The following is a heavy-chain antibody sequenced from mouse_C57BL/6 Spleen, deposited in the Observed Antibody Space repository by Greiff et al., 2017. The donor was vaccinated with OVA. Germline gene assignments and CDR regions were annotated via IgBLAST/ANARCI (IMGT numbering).Heavy chain of an antibody. V-gene: IGHV1-50*01. CDR1: GYTFTSYW. J-gene: IGHJ2*01. CDR2: IDPSDSYT. CDR3: AGGFDY. Sequence: QVQLQQPGAELVKPGASVKLSCKASGYTFTSYWMQWVKQRPGQGLEWIGEIDPSDSYTNYNQKFKGKATLTVDTSSSTAYMQLSSLTSEDSAVYYCAGGFDYWGQGTTLTVS.